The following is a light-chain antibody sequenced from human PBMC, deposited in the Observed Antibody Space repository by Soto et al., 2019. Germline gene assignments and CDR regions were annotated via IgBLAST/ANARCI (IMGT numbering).Light chain of an antibody. CDR3: QQYNNWPPIT. CDR2: GAS. CDR1: QSVNNNY. V-gene: IGKV3-20*01. J-gene: IGKJ5*01. Sequence: EIVLTQSPGTLSLSPGERATLSCRASQSVNNNYLAWYQRQPGQAPRLLIYGASSRATGIPDRFSGSGSGTDFTLTISRLEPEDFAVYYCQQYNNWPPITCGQGTRLEIK.